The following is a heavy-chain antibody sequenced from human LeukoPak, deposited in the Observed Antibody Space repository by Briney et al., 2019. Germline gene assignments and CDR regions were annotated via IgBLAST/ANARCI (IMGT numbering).Heavy chain of an antibody. J-gene: IGHJ3*02. D-gene: IGHD6-25*01. CDR3: ARPQTGGDALNI. CDR2: ISCNGGST. CDR1: GFTFDDYG. V-gene: IGHV3-20*04. Sequence: GGSLRLSCVASGFTFDDYGMSWVRQAPGKGLEWVSGISCNGGSTVYADSVKGRFTISRDNAKNSLYLQMNSLRAEDTALYYCARPQTGGDALNIWGQGTMVTVSS.